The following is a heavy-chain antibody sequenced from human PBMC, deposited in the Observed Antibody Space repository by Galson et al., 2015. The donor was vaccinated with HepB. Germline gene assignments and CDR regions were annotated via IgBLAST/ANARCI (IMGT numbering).Heavy chain of an antibody. CDR3: ARAVVPAAMDEFWMGVMSYYFDY. V-gene: IGHV3-48*01. CDR2: ISSSSSTI. Sequence: SLRLSCAASGFTFSSYSMNWVRQAPGKGLEWVSYISSSSSTIYYADSVKGRFTISRDNAKNSLYLQMNSLRAEDTAVYYCARAVVPAAMDEFWMGVMSYYFDYWGQGTLVTVSS. J-gene: IGHJ4*02. CDR1: GFTFSSYS. D-gene: IGHD2-2*01.